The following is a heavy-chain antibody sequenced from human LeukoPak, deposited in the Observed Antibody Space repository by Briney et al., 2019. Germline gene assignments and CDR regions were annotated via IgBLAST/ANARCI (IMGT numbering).Heavy chain of an antibody. CDR1: GGSISSGSYY. V-gene: IGHV4-61*02. D-gene: IGHD6-6*01. Sequence: SQTLSLTCTVSGGSISSGSYYWSWIRQPAGKGLEWIGRIYTSGSTNYNPSLKSRVTISVDTSKNQFSLKLSSVTAADTAVYYCARGPGGSSSSDFDYWGQGTLVTVSS. CDR3: ARGPGGSSSSDFDY. CDR2: IYTSGST. J-gene: IGHJ4*02.